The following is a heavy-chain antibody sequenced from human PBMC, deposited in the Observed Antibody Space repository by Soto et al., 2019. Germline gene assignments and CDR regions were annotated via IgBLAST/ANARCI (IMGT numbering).Heavy chain of an antibody. Sequence: PGGSLRLSCAASGFTFSSYAMSWVRQAPGKGLEWVSTISSNGVGTYYANSVQGRFTISRDNSKNTVYLQMGSLRPEDMAVYYCVRRAGADFYYLAVWTKGTTVTVSS. D-gene: IGHD6-13*01. CDR2: ISSNGVGT. V-gene: IGHV3-64*01. J-gene: IGHJ6*03. CDR1: GFTFSSYA. CDR3: VRRAGADFYYLAV.